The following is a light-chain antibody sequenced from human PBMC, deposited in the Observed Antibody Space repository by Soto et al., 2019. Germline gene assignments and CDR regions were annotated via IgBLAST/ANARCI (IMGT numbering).Light chain of an antibody. CDR1: SSNIGAGYD. V-gene: IGLV1-40*01. CDR2: GNS. CDR3: QSYDSSLSGNWV. J-gene: IGLJ3*02. Sequence: QSVLTQPPSVSGAPGQRVTIACTGSSSNIGAGYDVHWYQQLPGTAPKLLIYGNSNRPSGVPDRFSGSKSGTSASLAITGLQAEDEADYYCQSYDSSLSGNWVFGGGTKVTGL.